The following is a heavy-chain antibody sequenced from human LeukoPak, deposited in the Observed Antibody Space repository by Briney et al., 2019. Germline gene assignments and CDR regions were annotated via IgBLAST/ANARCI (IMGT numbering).Heavy chain of an antibody. CDR2: IYHSGST. CDR3: ARNWGSFWYFDL. V-gene: IGHV4-30-2*01. CDR1: GGSISSGGYY. Sequence: PSETLSPTCTVSGGSISSGGYYWSWIRQPPGKGLEWIGYIYHSGSTYYNPSLKSRVTISVDRSKNQFSLKLSSVTAADTAVYYCARNWGSFWYFDLWGRGTLVTVSS. D-gene: IGHD7-27*01. J-gene: IGHJ2*01.